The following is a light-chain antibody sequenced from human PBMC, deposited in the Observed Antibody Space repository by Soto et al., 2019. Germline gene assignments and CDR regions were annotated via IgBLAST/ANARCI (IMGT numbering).Light chain of an antibody. CDR1: QSVSSY. CDR3: QQRSNWPPLT. J-gene: IGKJ4*01. CDR2: DAS. Sequence: EIVVTQSPATLSLSPGERATLSCRARQSVSSYVAWYQQKPGQAPRLLIYDASNRATGIPARFSGSGSGTDFTLTISSLEPEDFAVYYCQQRSNWPPLTFGGGTKVDIK. V-gene: IGKV3-11*01.